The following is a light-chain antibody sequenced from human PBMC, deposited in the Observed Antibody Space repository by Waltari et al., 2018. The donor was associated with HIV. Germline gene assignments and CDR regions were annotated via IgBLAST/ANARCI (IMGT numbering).Light chain of an antibody. CDR1: STHIGAYAF. V-gene: IGLV2-8*01. Sequence: QCALTQPPSASGSLGQSVTISCTCSSTHIGAYAFGSWFQQHPHSAPKHLLYEVTRRPSTVSDRFSGSRSGNTAFLPVAGLQPDDEATYFCSSYGDSLKVLFGGGTNVTVL. J-gene: IGLJ2*01. CDR3: SSYGDSLKVL. CDR2: EVT.